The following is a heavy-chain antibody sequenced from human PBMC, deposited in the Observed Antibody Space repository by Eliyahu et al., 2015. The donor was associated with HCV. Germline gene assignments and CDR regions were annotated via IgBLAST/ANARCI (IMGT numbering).Heavy chain of an antibody. CDR3: ARGEPRGYSYGLFDY. Sequence: QVQLQQWGAGLLKPSETLSLTCAVYGGSFSGYYWSWIRQPPGKGLEWIGEINHSGSTNYNPSLKSRVTISVDTSKNQFSLKLSSVTAADTAVYYCARGEPRGYSYGLFDYWGQGTLVTVSS. CDR1: GGSFSGYY. D-gene: IGHD5-18*01. V-gene: IGHV4-34*01. CDR2: INHSGST. J-gene: IGHJ4*02.